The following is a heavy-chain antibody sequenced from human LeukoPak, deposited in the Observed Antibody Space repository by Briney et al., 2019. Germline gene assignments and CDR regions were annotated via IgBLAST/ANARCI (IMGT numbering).Heavy chain of an antibody. CDR2: MNPNSGNT. V-gene: IGHV1-8*03. CDR3: ARAPVGATRARYYYYYMDV. J-gene: IGHJ6*03. Sequence: ASVKVSCKASGYTFTSYGISWVRQATGQGLEWMGWMNPNSGNTGYAQKFQGRVTITRNTSISTAYMELSSLRSEDTAVYYCARAPVGATRARYYYYYMDVWGKGTTVTVSS. D-gene: IGHD1-26*01. CDR1: GYTFTSYG.